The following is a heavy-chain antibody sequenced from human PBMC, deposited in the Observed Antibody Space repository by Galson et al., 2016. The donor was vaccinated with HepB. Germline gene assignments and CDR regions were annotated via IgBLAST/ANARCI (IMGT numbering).Heavy chain of an antibody. D-gene: IGHD6-13*01. V-gene: IGHV4-34*01. CDR2: INHSGSP. Sequence: LRLSCAVSGFTLSNYRIDWVRQAPGKGLEWIGEINHSGSPDYNPSLESRVTISVDTSKNQFSLSLSSVTAADTAVYFCARGTYIAAVGLHYYFGMDVWGQGTTVTVSS. J-gene: IGHJ6*02. CDR3: ARGTYIAAVGLHYYFGMDV. CDR1: GFTLSNYR.